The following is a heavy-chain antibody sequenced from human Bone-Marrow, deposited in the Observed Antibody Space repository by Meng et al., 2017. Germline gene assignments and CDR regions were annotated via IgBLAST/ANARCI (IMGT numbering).Heavy chain of an antibody. CDR3: ARARTTNQSKYRNAYNWFDP. V-gene: IGHV4-30-2*01. D-gene: IGHD2/OR15-2a*01. Sequence: QLQLQESGSGLVKPSQTLSLTCAVSGGSISSGGYSWSWIRQPPGKGLEWIGYIYHSGSTHYNPSLKSRVIMSVDTSKNQFFLKLYSVTAADTAVYYCARARTTNQSKYRNAYNWFDPWGQGTLVTVSS. CDR1: GGSISSGGYS. J-gene: IGHJ5*02. CDR2: IYHSGST.